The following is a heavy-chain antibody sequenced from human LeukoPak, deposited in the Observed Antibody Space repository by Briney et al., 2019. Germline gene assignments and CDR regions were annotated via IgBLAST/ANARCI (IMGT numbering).Heavy chain of an antibody. D-gene: IGHD3-22*01. CDR3: AKDRYYYDSSGYKPYFDS. CDR1: GFTFSSYT. J-gene: IGHJ4*02. Sequence: GGSLRLSCAASGFTFSSYTMNWVRQAPGKGLEWVSGTSGSGGGTYYADSVKGRFTISRDNSKNTLYLQMSSLRAEDTAVYYCAKDRYYYDSSGYKPYFDSWGQGTLVTVSS. CDR2: TSGSGGGT. V-gene: IGHV3-23*01.